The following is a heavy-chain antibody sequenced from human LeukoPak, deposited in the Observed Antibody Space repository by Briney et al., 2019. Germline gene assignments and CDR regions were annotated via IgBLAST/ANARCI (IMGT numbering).Heavy chain of an antibody. CDR1: GFNFDDYA. J-gene: IGHJ6*02. CDR3: TNGSPYHSGLDV. D-gene: IGHD3-10*01. V-gene: IGHV3-9*01. Sequence: PGRSLRLSCEGSGFNFDDYAMHWVRQAPGKGLEWVSGISFNSGSIGYADSVKGQFTISRDNAKKSLYLEMASLKTDDSALYYCTNGSPYHSGLDVWGQGTSVTVSS. CDR2: ISFNSGSI.